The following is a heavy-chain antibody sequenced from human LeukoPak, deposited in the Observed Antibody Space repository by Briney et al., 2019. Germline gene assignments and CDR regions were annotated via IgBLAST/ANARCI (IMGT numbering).Heavy chain of an antibody. V-gene: IGHV1-69*04. Sequence: ASVNVSCKASGGTFSSYAISWVRQAPGQGLEWMGRIIPILGIANYAQKFQGRVTITADKSTSTAYMELSSLRSEDTAVYYCATIGIIQPISQDYYYYYGMDVWGQGTTVTVSS. J-gene: IGHJ6*02. CDR1: GGTFSSYA. CDR3: ATIGIIQPISQDYYYYYGMDV. D-gene: IGHD5-18*01. CDR2: IIPILGIA.